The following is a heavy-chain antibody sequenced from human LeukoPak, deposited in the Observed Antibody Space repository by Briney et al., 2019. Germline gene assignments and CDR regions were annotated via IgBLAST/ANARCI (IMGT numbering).Heavy chain of an antibody. CDR2: IRGDGYDT. CDR1: GLRFSDFW. J-gene: IGHJ4*02. V-gene: IGHV3-74*01. CDR3: ARQPSSTMIVVVITTSSHFDY. Sequence: GGSLRLSCTASGLRFSDFWMHWVRQAPGKGLVWVSRIRGDGYDTNYADSVKGRFTISRDNSKNTLYLQMNSLRAEDTAVYYCARQPSSTMIVVVITTSSHFDYWGQGTLVTVSS. D-gene: IGHD3-22*01.